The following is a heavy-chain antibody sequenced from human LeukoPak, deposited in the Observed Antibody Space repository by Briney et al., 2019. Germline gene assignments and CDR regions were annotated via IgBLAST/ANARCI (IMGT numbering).Heavy chain of an antibody. CDR2: VDPEDGET. V-gene: IGHV1-24*01. Sequence: ASVKVSCKVSGYTLTELSMHWVRQAPGKGLEWMGGVDPEDGETIYAQKFQGRVTMTEDTSTDTAYMELSSLRSEDTAVYYCATGRTRTPYSSSWYRYYYYMDVWGKGTTVTVSS. D-gene: IGHD6-13*01. CDR3: ATGRTRTPYSSSWYRYYYYMDV. J-gene: IGHJ6*03. CDR1: GYTLTELS.